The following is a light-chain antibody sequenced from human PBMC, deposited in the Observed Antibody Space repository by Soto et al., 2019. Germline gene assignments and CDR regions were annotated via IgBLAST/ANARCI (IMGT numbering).Light chain of an antibody. V-gene: IGLV2-23*02. CDR1: SSDVGSYNL. CDR3: CSYAGSYNYV. J-gene: IGLJ1*01. CDR2: EVS. Sequence: LTQPASVSGSPGQSITISCTGTSSDVGSYNLVSWYQQHPGKAPKLMIYEVSKRPSGVSNRFSGSKSGNTASLTISGLQAEDEADYYCCSYAGSYNYVFGTGTKVTVL.